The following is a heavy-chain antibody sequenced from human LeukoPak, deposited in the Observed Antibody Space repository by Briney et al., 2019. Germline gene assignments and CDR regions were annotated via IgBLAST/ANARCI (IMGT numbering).Heavy chain of an antibody. CDR3: AKHARSGRYANTFDF. CDR1: GFTFSSYA. D-gene: IGHD6-19*01. V-gene: IGHV3-23*01. CDR2: ISGTGSST. J-gene: IGHJ4*02. Sequence: GGSLRLSCAASGFTFSSYAMTWVRQAPGKGLEWVSAISGTGSSTYYADSVNGRITISRDNSKNTLYLQMNSLRAEDTAVYYCAKHARSGRYANTFDFWGQGTLVTVSS.